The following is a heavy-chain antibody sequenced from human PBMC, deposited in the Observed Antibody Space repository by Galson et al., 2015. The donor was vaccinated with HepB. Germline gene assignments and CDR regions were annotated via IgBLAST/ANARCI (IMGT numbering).Heavy chain of an antibody. D-gene: IGHD1-26*01. CDR2: IIPIFGTA. CDR1: GGTFSSYA. J-gene: IGHJ6*02. CDR3: ATYSGSSWGPYYYYYGMDV. V-gene: IGHV1-69*13. Sequence: SVKVSCKASGGTFSSYAISWVRQAPGQGLEWMGGIIPIFGTANYAQKFQGRVTITADESTSTAYMELSSLRSEDTAVYYCATYSGSSWGPYYYYYGMDVWGQGTTVTVSS.